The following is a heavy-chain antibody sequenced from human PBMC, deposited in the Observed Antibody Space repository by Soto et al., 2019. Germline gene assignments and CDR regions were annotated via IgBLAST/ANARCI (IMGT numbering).Heavy chain of an antibody. CDR1: GFTFSGYS. Sequence: PAGSLSLSCAASGFTFSGYSMSWIRQSPGKWLEGVANIRQDGSEEDYVGSVRGRLTIARDNAKNSLYLQMNSLRAEDTAVYYGARVYPRRRGPNKLRAFDVWGQGXMVTV. CDR2: IRQDGSEE. CDR3: ARVYPRRRGPNKLRAFDV. J-gene: IGHJ3*01. V-gene: IGHV3-7*01. D-gene: IGHD5-12*01.